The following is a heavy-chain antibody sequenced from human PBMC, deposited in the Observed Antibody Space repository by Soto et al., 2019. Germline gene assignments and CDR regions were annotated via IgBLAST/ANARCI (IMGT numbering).Heavy chain of an antibody. D-gene: IGHD3-16*01. Sequence: PSETLSLTCTVSGGSISSSIHYWGWIRQPPGKGLEWIGYIYYSGNTYYNPSLKSRVTISVDTTKNQFSLRRSSVTAADTAVYYCARLFFGGVLDMAPNLDSWGQGTRVTVSS. V-gene: IGHV4-39*01. J-gene: IGHJ4*02. CDR1: GGSISSSIHY. CDR3: ARLFFGGVLDMAPNLDS. CDR2: IYYSGNT.